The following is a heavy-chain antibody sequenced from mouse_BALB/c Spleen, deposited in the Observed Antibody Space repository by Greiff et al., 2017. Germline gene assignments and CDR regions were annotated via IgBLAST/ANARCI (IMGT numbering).Heavy chain of an antibody. V-gene: IGHV1-69*02. CDR1: GYTFTSYW. J-gene: IGHJ4*01. CDR3: TRLYDYAMDY. CDR2: IYPSDSYT. Sequence: QVQLQQSGAELVRPGASVKLSCKASGYTFTSYWINWVKQRPGQGLEWIGNIYPSDSYTNYNQKFKDKATLTVDKSSSTAYMQLSSPTSEDSAVYYCTRLYDYAMDYWGQGTSVTVSS. D-gene: IGHD2-3*01.